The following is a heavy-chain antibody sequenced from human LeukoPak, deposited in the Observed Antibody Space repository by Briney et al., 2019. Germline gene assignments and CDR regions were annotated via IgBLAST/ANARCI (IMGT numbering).Heavy chain of an antibody. CDR3: ARGRIVYYYGSGRPRYYFDY. Sequence: SETLSLTCTVSGGSIGSGSYYWSWIRQPAGKGLEWIGRIYTSGGTNYNPSLKSRVTISVDTSKNQFSLKLSSVTAADTAVYYCARGRIVYYYGSGRPRYYFDYWGQGTLVTVSS. D-gene: IGHD3-10*01. J-gene: IGHJ4*02. V-gene: IGHV4-61*02. CDR1: GGSIGSGSYY. CDR2: IYTSGGT.